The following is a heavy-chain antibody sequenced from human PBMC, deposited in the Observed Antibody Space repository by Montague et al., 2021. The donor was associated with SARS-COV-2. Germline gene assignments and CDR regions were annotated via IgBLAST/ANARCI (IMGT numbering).Heavy chain of an antibody. CDR3: ARTGDAYTRYYFDY. J-gene: IGHJ4*02. Sequence: SETLSLTCSVSSGSVSSDYWCWIRQPPGKGLEWIGYIYSSGSTSYNPSLKSRVTISIDTSKNQFSLMLSSVTAADTAVYYCARTGDAYTRYYFDYWGQGTLVTVSS. D-gene: IGHD5-24*01. V-gene: IGHV4-59*02. CDR2: IYSSGST. CDR1: SGSVSSDY.